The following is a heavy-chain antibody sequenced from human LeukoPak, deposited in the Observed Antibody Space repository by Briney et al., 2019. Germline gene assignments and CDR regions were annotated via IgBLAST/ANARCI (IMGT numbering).Heavy chain of an antibody. V-gene: IGHV1-46*01. Sequence: ASVKVSCKASGYTFTSYYMHWVRQAPGQGLEWMGIINPSGGSTSYAQKFQGRVTMTRDTSTSTVYMELSSLRSEDTAVYYCATVGYYGSGSYPPNFDYWGQGTLVTVSS. CDR3: ATVGYYGSGSYPPNFDY. CDR2: INPSGGST. D-gene: IGHD3-10*01. CDR1: GYTFTSYY. J-gene: IGHJ4*02.